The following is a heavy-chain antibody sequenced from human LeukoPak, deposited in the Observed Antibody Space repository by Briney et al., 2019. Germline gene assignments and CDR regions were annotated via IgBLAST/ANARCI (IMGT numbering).Heavy chain of an antibody. J-gene: IGHJ4*02. CDR2: IYYSGST. D-gene: IGHD6-19*01. Sequence: PSETLSLTCTVSGGSISSCYWSWIRQPPGKGLEWIGYIYYSGSTNYNPSLKSRVTISVDTSKNQFSLKLSSVTAADTAVYYCARTWTLAVASLYYFDYWGQGTLVTVSS. V-gene: IGHV4-59*01. CDR1: GGSISSCY. CDR3: ARTWTLAVASLYYFDY.